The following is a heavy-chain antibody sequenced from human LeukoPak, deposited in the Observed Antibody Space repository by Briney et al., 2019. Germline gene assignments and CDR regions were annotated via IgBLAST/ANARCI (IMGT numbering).Heavy chain of an antibody. D-gene: IGHD3-22*01. CDR3: AKDYYDSSGLGAFDI. J-gene: IGHJ3*02. CDR2: ISWNSGSI. V-gene: IGHV3-9*01. Sequence: GGSLRLSCAASGFTFDDYAMHWVRQAPGKGLEWVSGISWNSGSIGYADSVKGRFTISRDNAKNSLYLQMNSLRAEDTALYYCAKDYYDSSGLGAFDIWGQGTMVTVSS. CDR1: GFTFDDYA.